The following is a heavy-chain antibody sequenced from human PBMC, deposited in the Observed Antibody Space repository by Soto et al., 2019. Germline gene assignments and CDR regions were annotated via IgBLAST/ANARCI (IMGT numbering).Heavy chain of an antibody. D-gene: IGHD2-2*01. CDR3: ARGRFLGYCSSTSCYRDAFDI. CDR2: IYYSGST. Sequence: SETLSLTCTVSGGSISSYYWSWIRPPPGRGLEWIGYIYYSGSTNYNPSLKSRVTISVDTSKNQFSLKLSSVTAADTAVYYCARGRFLGYCSSTSCYRDAFDIWGQGTMVTVSS. J-gene: IGHJ3*02. V-gene: IGHV4-59*08. CDR1: GGSISSYY.